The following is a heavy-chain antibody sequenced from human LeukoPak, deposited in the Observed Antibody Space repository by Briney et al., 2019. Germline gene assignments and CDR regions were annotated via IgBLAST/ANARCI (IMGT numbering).Heavy chain of an antibody. CDR3: AKAGWCGEIYYFDY. D-gene: IGHD3-10*01. V-gene: IGHV3-30*02. CDR2: IRYDGSNK. Sequence: PGGPLRLSCAASGFTFSSYGMHRVRQAPGKGLEGVAFIRYDGSNKYYADSVKGRFTISRDNSKNTLYLQMNSLRAEDTAGYYCAKAGWCGEIYYFDYWGQGTLVTVSS. J-gene: IGHJ4*02. CDR1: GFTFSSYG.